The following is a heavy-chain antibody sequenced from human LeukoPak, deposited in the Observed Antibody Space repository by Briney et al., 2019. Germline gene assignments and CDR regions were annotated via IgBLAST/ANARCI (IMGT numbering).Heavy chain of an antibody. CDR1: GYTFTSYG. Sequence: GSVKVSCKASGYTFTSYGISWVRQAPGQGLEWMGWISAYNGNTNYAQKLQGRVTMTTDTSTNTAYMELRSLRSDDTAVYYCARDHQGDYVWGSYLFAFDIWGQGTMVTVSS. V-gene: IGHV1-18*01. CDR2: ISAYNGNT. D-gene: IGHD3-16*02. J-gene: IGHJ3*02. CDR3: ARDHQGDYVWGSYLFAFDI.